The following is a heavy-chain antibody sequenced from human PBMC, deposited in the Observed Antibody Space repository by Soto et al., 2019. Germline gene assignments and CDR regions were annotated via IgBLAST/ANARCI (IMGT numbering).Heavy chain of an antibody. CDR1: GLTFSSYT. CDR2: IIPILGIA. J-gene: IGHJ4*02. V-gene: IGHV1-69*04. Sequence: SGQVSCKAAGLTFSSYTISWVQQPPGQELEWMGRIIPILGIANYAQKFQGRVTITADKSTSTAYMELSSLRSEDTAVYYCARDRYDILPGPYWGQGTLVTVSS. CDR3: ARDRYDILPGPY. D-gene: IGHD3-9*01.